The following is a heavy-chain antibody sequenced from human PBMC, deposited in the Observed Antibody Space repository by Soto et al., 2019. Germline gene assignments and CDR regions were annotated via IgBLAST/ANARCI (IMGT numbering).Heavy chain of an antibody. CDR2: IHYSGRT. D-gene: IGHD1-26*01. Sequence: SETLSLTCTVSGGSVSSHYWSWIRQPPGKALEWIGYIHYSGRTNYTPSLKSRVTISLDTSKNQFSLKLSSVTAADTAVYYCARGAWEKLPFNYWGQGTLVTVSS. J-gene: IGHJ4*02. CDR1: GGSVSSHY. V-gene: IGHV4-59*02. CDR3: ARGAWEKLPFNY.